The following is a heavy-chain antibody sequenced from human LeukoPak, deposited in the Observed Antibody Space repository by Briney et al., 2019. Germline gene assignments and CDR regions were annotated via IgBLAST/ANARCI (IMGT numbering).Heavy chain of an antibody. CDR2: ISSNSKYI. CDR3: ARASGSGYYANTLDFDY. J-gene: IGHJ4*02. Sequence: PGGSLRLSCAASGFTFTTYNMNWVRQAPGKGLEWVSSISSNSKYIYYADSVKGRFTISRDNAKNSLYLQMNSLRVEDAAVYYCARASGSGYYANTLDFDYWGQGTLVTVSS. CDR1: GFTFTTYN. D-gene: IGHD3-22*01. V-gene: IGHV3-21*01.